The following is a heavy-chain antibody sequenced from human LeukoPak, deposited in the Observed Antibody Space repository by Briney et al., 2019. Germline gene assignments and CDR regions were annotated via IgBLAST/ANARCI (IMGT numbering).Heavy chain of an antibody. J-gene: IGHJ3*02. D-gene: IGHD1-26*01. Sequence: GGSLRLSCAASGFTFSSYAMSWVRQTPGKGLEWVSGISGSGGNTYHADSVKGRFTISRDNAKNSLYLQMNSLRAEDTAVYYCARERSVGATAPDAFDIWGQGTMVTVSS. CDR2: ISGSGGNT. CDR3: ARERSVGATAPDAFDI. CDR1: GFTFSSYA. V-gene: IGHV3-23*01.